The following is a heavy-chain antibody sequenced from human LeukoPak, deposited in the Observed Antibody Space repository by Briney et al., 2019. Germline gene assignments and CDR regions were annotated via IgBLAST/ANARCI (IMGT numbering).Heavy chain of an antibody. D-gene: IGHD6-13*01. V-gene: IGHV3-21*01. J-gene: IGHJ4*02. Sequence: GGSLRLSCAASGFTFRSYSMDWVRQAPGKGLEWVSSISSSSSYIYYADSVKGRFTISRDNAKNSLSLQLNSLRAEDTAVYYCARSIAAAGQIDYWGEGTLISVS. CDR1: GFTFRSYS. CDR3: ARSIAAAGQIDY. CDR2: ISSSSSYI.